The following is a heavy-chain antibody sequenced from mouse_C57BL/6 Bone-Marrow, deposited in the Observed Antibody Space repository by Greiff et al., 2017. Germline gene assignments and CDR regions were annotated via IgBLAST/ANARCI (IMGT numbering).Heavy chain of an antibody. CDR2: ISSGGSYT. Sequence: EVMLVESGGDLVKPGGSLKLSCAASGFTFSSYGMSWVRQTPDKRLEWVATISSGGSYTYYPDSVKGRFTISRDNAKNTLYLQMSSLKSEDTAMYYCARQRDDYEGLFAYWGQGTLVTVSA. CDR1: GFTFSSYG. D-gene: IGHD2-4*01. CDR3: ARQRDDYEGLFAY. J-gene: IGHJ3*01. V-gene: IGHV5-6*01.